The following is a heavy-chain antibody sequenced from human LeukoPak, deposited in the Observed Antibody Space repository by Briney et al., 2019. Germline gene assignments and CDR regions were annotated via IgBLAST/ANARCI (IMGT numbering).Heavy chain of an antibody. CDR1: GGSISSGGYY. Sequence: PSQTLSLTCTVSGGSISSGGYYWSWIRQHPGKGLEWIGYIYYSGSTYYNPSLKSRVTISVDTSKNQFSLKLSSVTAADTAVYYCTRASSWGGHQGYWGQGTLVTVSS. J-gene: IGHJ4*02. CDR3: TRASSWGGHQGY. V-gene: IGHV4-31*03. CDR2: IYYSGST. D-gene: IGHD2-2*01.